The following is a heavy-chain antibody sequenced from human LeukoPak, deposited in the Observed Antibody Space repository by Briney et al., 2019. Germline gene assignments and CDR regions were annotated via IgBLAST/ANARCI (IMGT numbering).Heavy chain of an antibody. CDR2: ISGSGGST. CDR1: GFTFSSYA. J-gene: IGHJ5*02. CDR3: ARVRDDYSNYVSWFDP. D-gene: IGHD4-11*01. Sequence: GGSLRLSCAASGFTFSSYAMSWVRQAPGKGLEWVSAISGSGGSTYYADSVKGRFTISRDNSKNTLYLQMNSLRAEDTAVYYCARVRDDYSNYVSWFDPWGQGTLVTVSS. V-gene: IGHV3-23*01.